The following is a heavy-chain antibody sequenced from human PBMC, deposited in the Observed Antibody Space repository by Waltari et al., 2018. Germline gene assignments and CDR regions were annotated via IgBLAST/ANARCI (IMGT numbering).Heavy chain of an antibody. CDR2: INQYGSEE. D-gene: IGHD4-4*01. CDR3: ARGDSWAFDI. V-gene: IGHV3-7*01. Sequence: ELQLVESGGGLVQPGRSLTLSCSAYGFVFNNYWMCWVRQAPGKGLEWVAKINQYGSEEHYVDSAKGRFTISRDNAKNAVYLQMNSLSAGDTSVYYCARGDSWAFDIWGQGTMVTVAS. J-gene: IGHJ3*02. CDR1: GFVFNNYW.